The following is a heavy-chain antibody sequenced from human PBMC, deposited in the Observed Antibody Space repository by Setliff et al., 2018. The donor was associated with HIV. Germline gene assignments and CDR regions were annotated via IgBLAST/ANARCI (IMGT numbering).Heavy chain of an antibody. D-gene: IGHD2-2*01. Sequence: PGESLKISCAASGFTFDRYWMHWVRQAPGKGLVWVSRVNSDGSSKTYADSVKGRFTISRDNAKNTLYLQMNSLRAEDTAVYYCVRDGGSTSWNFLYYYGMDVWGQGTTVTVSS. CDR1: GFTFDRYW. J-gene: IGHJ6*02. V-gene: IGHV3-74*01. CDR3: VRDGGSTSWNFLYYYGMDV. CDR2: VNSDGSSK.